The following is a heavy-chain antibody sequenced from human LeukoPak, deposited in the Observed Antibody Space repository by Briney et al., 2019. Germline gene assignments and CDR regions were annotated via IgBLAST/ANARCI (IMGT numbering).Heavy chain of an antibody. CDR2: VSGNGDRT. CDR3: AKDSSGYPGGDAFDI. D-gene: IGHD3-22*01. J-gene: IGHJ3*02. Sequence: GGCLRLSCAASGFTFSTYAMSWVRQAPGKGLEWVSAVSGNGDRTYYADSVKGRFTISRDNSKNTLDLQMNSLRAEDTAVYYCAKDSSGYPGGDAFDIWGQGTMVTVSS. V-gene: IGHV3-23*01. CDR1: GFTFSTYA.